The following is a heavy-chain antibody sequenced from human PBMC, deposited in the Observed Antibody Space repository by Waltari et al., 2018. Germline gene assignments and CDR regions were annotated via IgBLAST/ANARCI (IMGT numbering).Heavy chain of an antibody. V-gene: IGHV4-38-2*01. J-gene: IGHJ3*02. D-gene: IGHD6-19*01. CDR2: IYHSGST. Sequence: QVQLQESGPGLVKPSETLSLTCAVSGYSISSGYYWGWIRQPPGKGLEWIGSIYHSGSTYYNPSLKSRVTISVDTSKNQFSLKLSSVTAADTAVYYCARGGSGRAQVAFDIWGQGTMVTVSS. CDR1: GYSISSGYY. CDR3: ARGGSGRAQVAFDI.